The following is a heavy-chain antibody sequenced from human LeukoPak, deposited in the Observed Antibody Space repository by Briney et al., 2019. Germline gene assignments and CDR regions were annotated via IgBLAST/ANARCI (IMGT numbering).Heavy chain of an antibody. CDR3: AREGGFYRPLDY. V-gene: IGHV4-4*02. CDR2: VHLDGRT. D-gene: IGHD3-3*01. CDR1: GGSISTTNW. J-gene: IGHJ4*02. Sequence: NPSGTLSLICGVSGGSISTTNWWTWVRQPPGKGLEWIGEVHLDGRTNYNPSLESRLTMSVDLSENHTSLKLTSVTAADTAVYYCAREGGFYRPLDYSGQGTLVTVSS.